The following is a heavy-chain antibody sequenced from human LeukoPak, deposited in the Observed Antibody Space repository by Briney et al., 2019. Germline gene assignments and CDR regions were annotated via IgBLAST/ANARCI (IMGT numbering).Heavy chain of an antibody. V-gene: IGHV1-18*01. CDR1: GYTFTSYG. J-gene: IGHJ4*02. CDR3: ARSTSRDYGGNSKFGY. CDR2: ISAYNGNT. Sequence: ASVKVSCKASGYTFTSYGISWVRPAPGQGLEWMGWISAYNGNTNYAQKLQGRVTMTTDTSTSTAYMELRSLRSDDTAVYYCARSTSRDYGGNSKFGYWGQGTLVTVSS. D-gene: IGHD4-23*01.